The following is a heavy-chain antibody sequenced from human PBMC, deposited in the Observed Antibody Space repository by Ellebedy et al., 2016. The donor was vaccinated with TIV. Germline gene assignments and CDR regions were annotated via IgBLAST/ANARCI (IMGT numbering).Heavy chain of an antibody. D-gene: IGHD4-17*01. CDR3: AKGAFPVPTVMAV. CDR2: IRNDGSKE. V-gene: IGHV3-30*02. J-gene: IGHJ6*02. Sequence: GESLKISCAASGFSFSFYAMQWVRQAPGKGLEWVSFIRNDGSKEYYADSVKGRFTISRDNSKNTLYLQMNSLRPEDTAVYYCAKGAFPVPTVMAVWGQGTTVTVSS. CDR1: GFSFSFYA.